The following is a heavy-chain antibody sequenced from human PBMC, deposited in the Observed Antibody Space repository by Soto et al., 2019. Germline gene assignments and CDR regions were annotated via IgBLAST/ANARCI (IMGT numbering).Heavy chain of an antibody. V-gene: IGHV1-8*01. CDR2: MNPNCGDT. Sequence: QVQLVQSGAEVKKPGASVKVACNASGYTFTNHDINWVRQATGQGPEWMGCMNPNCGDTGYAQNFQDRVTMTRDTSTRTAYMALSSLRSEDTAVYYCARVGGNWNDDYVDYWSQGTLVTVSS. CDR3: ARVGGNWNDDYVDY. D-gene: IGHD1-1*01. J-gene: IGHJ4*02. CDR1: GYTFTNHD.